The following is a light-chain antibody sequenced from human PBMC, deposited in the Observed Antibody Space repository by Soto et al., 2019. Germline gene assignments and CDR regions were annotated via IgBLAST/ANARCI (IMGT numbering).Light chain of an antibody. CDR1: TSDIGSYNL. V-gene: IGLV2-23*01. CDR3: CAYAGGSTYVL. J-gene: IGLJ2*01. Sequence: QSALTQPASVSGSPGQSLTISCTGTTSDIGSYNLVSWFQQHPGTAPKLIISEGSKRPSGVPSRFSGSKSGNTASLTISGLQAEDEADYYCCAYAGGSTYVLFGGGTKLTVL. CDR2: EGS.